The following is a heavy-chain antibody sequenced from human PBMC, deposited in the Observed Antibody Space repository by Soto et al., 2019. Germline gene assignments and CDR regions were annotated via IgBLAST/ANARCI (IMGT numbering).Heavy chain of an antibody. Sequence: GGSLRLSCAASGFTFSSYGMHWVRQAPGKGLEWVAVISYDGSNKYYADSVKGRFTISRDNSKNTLYLQMNSLRAEDTAVYYCAKGIYDYVWGSQIFDYWGQGTLVTVSS. D-gene: IGHD3-16*01. CDR3: AKGIYDYVWGSQIFDY. CDR1: GFTFSSYG. J-gene: IGHJ4*02. V-gene: IGHV3-30*18. CDR2: ISYDGSNK.